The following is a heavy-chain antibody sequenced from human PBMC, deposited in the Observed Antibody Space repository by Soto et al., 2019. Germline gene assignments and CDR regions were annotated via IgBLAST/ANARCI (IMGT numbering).Heavy chain of an antibody. CDR2: ISAYNGNT. J-gene: IGHJ4*02. CDR1: GYTFTSYG. V-gene: IGHV1-18*01. CDR3: ARGLWFGELLPSAFDY. D-gene: IGHD3-10*01. Sequence: ASVKVSCKASGYTFTSYGISWVRQAPGQGLEWMGWISAYNGNTNYAQKLQGRVTMTTDTSTSTAYMELRSLRSDDTAVYYCARGLWFGELLPSAFDYWGQGTLVTVSS.